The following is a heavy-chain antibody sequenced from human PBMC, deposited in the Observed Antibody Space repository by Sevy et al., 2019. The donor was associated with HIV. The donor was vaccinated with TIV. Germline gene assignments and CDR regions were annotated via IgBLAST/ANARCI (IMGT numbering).Heavy chain of an antibody. CDR3: ARRRWRAWSSHFDN. V-gene: IGHV4-39*01. CDR1: GDSISSGSYY. CDR2: INYSGST. Sequence: SETLSLTCAVSGDSISSGSYYWGWIRQPPGKGLESIGLINYSGSTYYSPSLKSRVTMSLDTSRNQFSLNLSSVTAADTAVYYCARRRWRAWSSHFDNWGQGTLVTVSS. J-gene: IGHJ4*02. D-gene: IGHD1-26*01.